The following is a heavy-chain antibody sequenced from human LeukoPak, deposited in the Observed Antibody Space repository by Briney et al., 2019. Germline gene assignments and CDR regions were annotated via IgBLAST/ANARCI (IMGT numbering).Heavy chain of an antibody. Sequence: GGSLRLSCAASRFTFSDYYMSWIRQAPGKGLEWVSYISSSGSTIYYADSVKGRSTISRDNAKNSLYLQMNGLRAEGTAVYYCARKGDIVATNWFDPWGQGTLVTVSS. CDR2: ISSSGSTI. CDR3: ARKGDIVATNWFDP. D-gene: IGHD5-12*01. V-gene: IGHV3-11*01. J-gene: IGHJ5*02. CDR1: RFTFSDYY.